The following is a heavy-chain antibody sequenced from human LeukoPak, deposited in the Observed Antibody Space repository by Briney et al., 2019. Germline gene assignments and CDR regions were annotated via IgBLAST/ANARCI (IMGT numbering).Heavy chain of an antibody. J-gene: IGHJ4*02. V-gene: IGHV3-23*01. CDR1: GFTFSSYA. CDR2: ISGSGGST. D-gene: IGHD3-9*01. CDR3: AKDHYDILTGSIMGVYYFDY. Sequence: GGSLRLSCAASGFTFSSYAMSWVRQAPGKGLEWVSAISGSGGSTYYADSVKGRFTISKDNSKNTLYLQMNSLRAEDTAVYYCAKDHYDILTGSIMGVYYFDYWGQGTLVTVSS.